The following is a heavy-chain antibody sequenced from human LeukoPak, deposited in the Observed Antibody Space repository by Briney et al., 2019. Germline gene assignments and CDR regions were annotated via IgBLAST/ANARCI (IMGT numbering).Heavy chain of an antibody. CDR2: ISSSSSTI. CDR3: ARDGDYDYVWGSYRSRGRHFDY. CDR1: GFTSSSYS. Sequence: QAGGSLRLSCAASGFTSSSYSMTWVRKAPGKGLEGVSYISSSSSTIYNADSVKGRFTISTDTTKNSLYLQMNGLRAEDTAVYYCARDGDYDYVWGSYRSRGRHFDYWGQGTLVTVSS. D-gene: IGHD3-16*02. V-gene: IGHV3-48*01. J-gene: IGHJ4*02.